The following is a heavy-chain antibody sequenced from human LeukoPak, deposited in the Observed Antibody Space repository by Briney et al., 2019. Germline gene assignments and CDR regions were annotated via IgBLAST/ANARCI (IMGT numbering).Heavy chain of an antibody. D-gene: IGHD3-22*01. Sequence: PGGSLRLSCAASGFTFSSYSMNWVRQAQADGQELVSYISSSTTIYYADTVKGRFTISIYNAKNSHYLPMNILRADDTAVYFCSRDLDRSPSGYFQHWGQGTLVTVSA. V-gene: IGHV3-48*01. CDR3: SRDLDRSPSGYFQH. CDR1: GFTFSSYS. CDR2: ISSSTTI. J-gene: IGHJ1*01.